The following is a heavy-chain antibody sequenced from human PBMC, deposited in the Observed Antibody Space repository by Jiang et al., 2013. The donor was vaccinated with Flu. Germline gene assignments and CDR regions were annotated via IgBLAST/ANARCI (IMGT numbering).Heavy chain of an antibody. V-gene: IGHV5-51*03. J-gene: IGHJ3*02. CDR1: GYSFTSYW. D-gene: IGHD2-2*02. CDR2: IYPGDSDT. Sequence: GAEVKKPGESLKISCKGSGYSFTSYWIGWVRQMPGKGLEWMGIIYPGDSDTRYSPSFQGQVTISADKSISTAYLQWSSLKASDTAMYYCARRYCSSTSCYSDDAFDIWGQGTMVTVSS. CDR3: ARRYCSSTSCYSDDAFDI.